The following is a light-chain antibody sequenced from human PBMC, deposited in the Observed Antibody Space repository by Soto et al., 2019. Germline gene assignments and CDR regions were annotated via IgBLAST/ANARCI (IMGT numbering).Light chain of an antibody. CDR3: QQRSNWPGT. Sequence: ENVLTQSPGTLSLSPGDRASLSCRASQSVSSSLAWYQQKPGQAPRLLIYDASNRATGIPIRFSGSGSGTDFTLTISSLDPEDFAVYYCQQRSNWPGTFGQGTKVDIK. V-gene: IGKV3-11*01. J-gene: IGKJ1*01. CDR2: DAS. CDR1: QSVSSS.